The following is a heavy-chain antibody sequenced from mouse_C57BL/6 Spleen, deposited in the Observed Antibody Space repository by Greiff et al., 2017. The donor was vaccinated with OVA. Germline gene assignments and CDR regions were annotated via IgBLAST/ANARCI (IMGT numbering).Heavy chain of an antibody. CDR2: IYPSDSET. CDR1: GYTFTSYW. CDR3: ARGYYGSSYALNLDD. D-gene: IGHD1-1*01. J-gene: IGHJ2*01. Sequence: QVQLKQPGAELVRPGSSVKLSCKASGYTFTSYWMDWVKQRPGQGLEWIGNIYPSDSETHYNQKFKDKATLTVDKSSSTAYMQLSSLTSEDSAVYYCARGYYGSSYALNLDDWGQGTTLTVSS. V-gene: IGHV1-61*01.